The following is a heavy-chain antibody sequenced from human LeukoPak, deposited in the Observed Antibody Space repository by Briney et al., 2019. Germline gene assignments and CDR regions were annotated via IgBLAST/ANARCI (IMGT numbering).Heavy chain of an antibody. CDR1: GGTFSSYA. CDR3: ARVRTNGGYYYMDV. V-gene: IGHV1-69*05. D-gene: IGHD3-10*01. Sequence: SAKVSCKASGGTFSSYAISWVRQAPGQGLEWMGGIIPIFGTANYAQKFQGRVTITTDESTSTAYMELSSLRSEDTAVYYCARVRTNGGYYYMDVWGKGTTVTVSS. CDR2: IIPIFGTA. J-gene: IGHJ6*03.